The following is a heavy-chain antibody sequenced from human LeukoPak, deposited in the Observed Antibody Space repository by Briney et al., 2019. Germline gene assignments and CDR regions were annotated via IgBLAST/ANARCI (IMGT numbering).Heavy chain of an antibody. CDR2: IYFGDSAN. CDR1: GNNYW. J-gene: IGHJ4*02. V-gene: IGHV5-51*01. Sequence: GESLKISCKASGNNYWIAWVRQMPGKGLERLGIIYFGDSANRYSPSFQGRLTISVDQSIGTAYLQLSSLKASDTAIYFCGRHSYGLDYWGQGTLVTAST. CDR3: GRHSYGLDY. D-gene: IGHD2-8*01.